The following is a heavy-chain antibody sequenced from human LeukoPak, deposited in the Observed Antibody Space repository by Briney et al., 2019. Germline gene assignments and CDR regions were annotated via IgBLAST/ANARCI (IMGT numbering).Heavy chain of an antibody. CDR3: ARLYSSGWLYNFDY. J-gene: IGHJ4*02. V-gene: IGHV3-30*03. CDR2: ISYDGKKQ. CDR1: VFAFSSYA. Sequence: PGGSLRLSCAASVFAFSSYAMYWVRQAPGKGLEWVAFISYDGKKQYYADSVKGRFTISRDNSKNTLYLQMNSLRDEDTAVYYCARLYSSGWLYNFDYWGQGTLVTVSS. D-gene: IGHD6-19*01.